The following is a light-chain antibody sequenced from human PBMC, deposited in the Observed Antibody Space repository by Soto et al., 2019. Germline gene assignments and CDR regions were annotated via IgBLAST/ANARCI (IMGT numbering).Light chain of an antibody. V-gene: IGKV1-39*01. J-gene: IGKJ4*01. CDR2: AAS. CDR1: QSISDY. CDR3: QQSYRTPPLT. Sequence: DIQMTQSPSSLSASVGDRVTIICRASQSISDYLHWYQQKPGKAPNILISAASTLESGVPSRFSGRGSGTNFTLTISSLQPEDFATYYCQQSYRTPPLTFGGGSKVEIK.